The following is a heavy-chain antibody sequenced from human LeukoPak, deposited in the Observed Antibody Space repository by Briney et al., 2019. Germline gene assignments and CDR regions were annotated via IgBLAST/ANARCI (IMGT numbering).Heavy chain of an antibody. V-gene: IGHV4-59*01. Sequence: SETLSLTCTVSGASITSYYWSWIRQPPGKGLEWIGYIYYSGTTNYNPSLKSRVTISVDTSKNQFSLKLSSVTAADTAVYYCAREDYGSNAGLWGQGILVTVSS. J-gene: IGHJ4*02. CDR2: IYYSGTT. CDR1: GASITSYY. CDR3: AREDYGSNAGL. D-gene: IGHD4-23*01.